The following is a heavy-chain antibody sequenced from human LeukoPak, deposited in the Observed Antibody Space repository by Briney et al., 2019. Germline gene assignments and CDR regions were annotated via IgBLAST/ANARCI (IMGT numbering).Heavy chain of an antibody. CDR3: VRDRYCSSTSCYPAGISDY. J-gene: IGHJ4*02. V-gene: IGHV3-74*01. Sequence: GGSLRLSCAASGFTFSSYWIHWVRQAPGKGLVWVSRINTDGSSTGYADSVKGRFTTSRDNAKNTLYLQMNSLRAEDTAVYYCVRDRYCSSTSCYPAGISDYWGQGTLVTVSS. CDR1: GFTFSSYW. CDR2: INTDGSST. D-gene: IGHD2-2*01.